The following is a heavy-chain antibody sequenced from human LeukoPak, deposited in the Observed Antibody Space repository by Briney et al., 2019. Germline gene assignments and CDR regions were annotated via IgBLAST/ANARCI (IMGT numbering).Heavy chain of an antibody. Sequence: GGSLRLSCAASGFTFSSYAMSWVRQAPGKGLEWVSAISGSGGSTYYADSVKGRFTISRDNSKNTLYLQMNSLRAEGTAVYYCAKDFLPAAMKGYFDYWGQGTLVTVSS. CDR3: AKDFLPAAMKGYFDY. D-gene: IGHD2-2*01. J-gene: IGHJ4*02. V-gene: IGHV3-23*01. CDR2: ISGSGGST. CDR1: GFTFSSYA.